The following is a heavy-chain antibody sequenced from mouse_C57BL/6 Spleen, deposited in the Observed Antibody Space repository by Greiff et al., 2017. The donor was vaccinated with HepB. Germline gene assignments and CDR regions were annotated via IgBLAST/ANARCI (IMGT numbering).Heavy chain of an antibody. V-gene: IGHV5-4*01. J-gene: IGHJ3*01. CDR2: ISDGGSYT. CDR3: ARDDYYSNYSFAY. Sequence: EVMLVESGGGLVKPGGSLKLSCAASGFTFSSYAMSWVRQTPEKRLEWVATISDGGSYTYYPDNVKGRFTISRDNAKNNLYLQMSHLKSEDTAMYYCARDDYYSNYSFAYWGQGTLVTVSA. D-gene: IGHD2-5*01. CDR1: GFTFSSYA.